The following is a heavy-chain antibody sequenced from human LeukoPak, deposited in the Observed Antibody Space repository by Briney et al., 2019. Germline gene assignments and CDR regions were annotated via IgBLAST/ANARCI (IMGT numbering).Heavy chain of an antibody. CDR3: ASDRSYDKGPLDY. V-gene: IGHV1-2*04. D-gene: IGHD3-22*01. CDR2: INPNSGDT. Sequence: ASVKVSCKASGYTFTDYYMHWVRQAPGQGLEWMGWINPNSGDTNYAQKFQGWVTMTMDTSISTAYMELSRLTSDDTAVYYCASDRSYDKGPLDYWGQGTLVTVSS. J-gene: IGHJ4*02. CDR1: GYTFTDYY.